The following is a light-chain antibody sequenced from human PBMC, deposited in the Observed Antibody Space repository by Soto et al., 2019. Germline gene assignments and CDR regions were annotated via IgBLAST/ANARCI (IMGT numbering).Light chain of an antibody. CDR2: AAS. CDR1: QSISSY. CDR3: QQSYSTLFT. V-gene: IGKV1-39*01. Sequence: DIPMTQSPSSLSASVGDRVTITCRASQSISSYLNWYQQKPGKAPKLLIYAASSLQSGVPSRFSGSGSGRDFTLTISSLQPEDFATYYCQQSYSTLFTFGPGTKVDIK. J-gene: IGKJ3*01.